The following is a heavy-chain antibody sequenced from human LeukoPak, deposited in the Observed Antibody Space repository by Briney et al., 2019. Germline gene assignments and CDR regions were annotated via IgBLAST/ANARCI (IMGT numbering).Heavy chain of an antibody. D-gene: IGHD5-18*01. CDR1: GFTFSRYW. Sequence: GGSLRLSCAASGFTFSRYWMSWVRQAPGKGLEWVAVISYDGSNKYYADSVKGRFTISRDNAKNSLYLQMNSLRAEDTAVYYCARAITNYGYIFDYWGQGTLVTVSS. CDR2: ISYDGSNK. CDR3: ARAITNYGYIFDY. V-gene: IGHV3-30*03. J-gene: IGHJ4*02.